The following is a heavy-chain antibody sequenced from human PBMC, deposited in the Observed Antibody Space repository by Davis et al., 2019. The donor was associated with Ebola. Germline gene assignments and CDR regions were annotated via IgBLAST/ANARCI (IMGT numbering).Heavy chain of an antibody. V-gene: IGHV3-33*01. CDR2: IWYDGSNK. CDR3: ARGLTDPYYYYYGMDV. D-gene: IGHD3-16*01. Sequence: PGGSLRLSCAASGFTFSSYGMHWVRQAPGKGLEWVAVIWYDGSNKYYADSVKGRFTISRDNSKNTLYLQMNSLRAEDTAVYYCARGLTDPYYYYYGMDVWGQGTTVTVSS. CDR1: GFTFSSYG. J-gene: IGHJ6*02.